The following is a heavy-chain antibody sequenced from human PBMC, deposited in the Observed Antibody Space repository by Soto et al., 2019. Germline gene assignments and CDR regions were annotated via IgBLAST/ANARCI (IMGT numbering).Heavy chain of an antibody. D-gene: IGHD6-19*01. Sequence: QVQLVESGGGVVQPGRSLRLSCAASGFTFSSYGMHWVRQAPGKGLEWVAVISYDGSNKYYADSVKGRFTISRDNSKNTLYLQMNSLRAEDTAVYYCATSAAGGGWYLAYWGQGTLVTVSS. V-gene: IGHV3-30*03. CDR3: ATSAAGGGWYLAY. CDR2: ISYDGSNK. J-gene: IGHJ4*02. CDR1: GFTFSSYG.